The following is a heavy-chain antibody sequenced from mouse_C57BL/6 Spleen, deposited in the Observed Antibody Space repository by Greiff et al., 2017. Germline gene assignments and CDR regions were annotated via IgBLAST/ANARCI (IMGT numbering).Heavy chain of an antibody. D-gene: IGHD1-1*01. CDR1: GYAFSSYW. Sequence: QVQLQQSGAELVKPGASVKISCKASGYAFSSYWMNWVKQRPGKGLEWIGQIYPGDGDTNYNGKFKGKATLTADKSSSTAYMQLSSLTSEDSAVDFCARCPFSNWYFDVWGTGTTVTVSS. CDR3: ARCPFSNWYFDV. V-gene: IGHV1-80*01. J-gene: IGHJ1*03. CDR2: IYPGDGDT.